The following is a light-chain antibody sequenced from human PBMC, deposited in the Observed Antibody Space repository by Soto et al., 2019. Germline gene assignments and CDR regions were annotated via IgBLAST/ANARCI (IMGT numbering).Light chain of an antibody. V-gene: IGLV2-14*03. Sequence: QSALTQPASVSGSPGQSITISCAGTRSDIGTYNFVSWYQQHPGKAPKLIIYDVSDRPSGISNRFSASKSGNTASLTISGLQADDEADYYCTSFSSTSTPWVFGVGTKVTVL. CDR3: TSFSSTSTPWV. CDR2: DVS. J-gene: IGLJ3*02. CDR1: RSDIGTYNF.